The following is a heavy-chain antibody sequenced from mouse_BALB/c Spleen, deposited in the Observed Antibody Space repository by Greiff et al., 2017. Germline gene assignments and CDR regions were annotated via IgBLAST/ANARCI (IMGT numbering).Heavy chain of an antibody. D-gene: IGHD1-2*01. CDR3: TRRTTATDWFAY. CDR1: GYTFTSYW. CDR2: IYPGSGST. Sequence: LQQPGSELVRPGASVKLSCKASGYTFTSYWMHWVKQRPGQGLEWIGNIYPGSGSTNYDEKFKSKATLTVDTSSSTAYMQLSSLTSEDSAVYYCTRRTTATDWFAYWGQGTLVTVSA. J-gene: IGHJ3*01. V-gene: IGHV1S22*01.